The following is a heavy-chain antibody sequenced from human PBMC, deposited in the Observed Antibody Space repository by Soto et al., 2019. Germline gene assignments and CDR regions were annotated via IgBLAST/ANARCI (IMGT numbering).Heavy chain of an antibody. CDR2: IYYSGST. D-gene: IGHD6-13*01. Sequence: QVQLQESGPGLVKPSETLSLTCTVSGGSISSYYWSWIRQPPGKGLEWIGYIYYSGSTNYNPSLKSRVTISVDTSKNQFSLKLSSVTAADTAAYYCARDLGIAAAGTVKNWFDPWGQGTLVTVSS. J-gene: IGHJ5*02. CDR3: ARDLGIAAAGTVKNWFDP. V-gene: IGHV4-59*01. CDR1: GGSISSYY.